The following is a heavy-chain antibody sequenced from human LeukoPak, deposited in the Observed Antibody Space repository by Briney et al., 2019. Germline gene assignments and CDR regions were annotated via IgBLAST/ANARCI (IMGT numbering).Heavy chain of an antibody. Sequence: SETLSLTCGVSGGSITITNYWTWVRQPPGKGLEWIGEVNLQGSTNYNPSLMGRVAISVDTSENHISLQLTSVTAADTAVYYCAREYGSGSYTGIDYWGQGTLVTVSS. V-gene: IGHV4-4*02. D-gene: IGHD3-10*01. CDR3: AREYGSGSYTGIDY. J-gene: IGHJ4*02. CDR1: GGSITITNY. CDR2: VNLQGST.